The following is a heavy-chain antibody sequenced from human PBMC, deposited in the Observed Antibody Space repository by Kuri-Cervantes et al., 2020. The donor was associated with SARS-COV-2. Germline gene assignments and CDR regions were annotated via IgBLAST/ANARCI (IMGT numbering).Heavy chain of an antibody. CDR1: GYSFTSYW. D-gene: IGHD4-17*01. Sequence: GESLKISCKGSGYSFTSYWIGWVRQMPGKGLEWMGIICPGDSDTRYSPSFQGQVTISADKSISTAFLQWSSLKASDTAMYYCARRAYGEQVDYYYMDVWGKGTTVTVSS. CDR2: ICPGDSDT. CDR3: ARRAYGEQVDYYYMDV. J-gene: IGHJ6*03. V-gene: IGHV5-51*01.